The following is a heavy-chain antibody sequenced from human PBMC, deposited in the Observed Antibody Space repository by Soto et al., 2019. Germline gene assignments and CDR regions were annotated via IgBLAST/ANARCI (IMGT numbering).Heavy chain of an antibody. J-gene: IGHJ4*02. CDR3: SRVDPGETSPFDN. Sequence: ASVKVSCKASGNTVPNYAIHWVRQAPGQGLEWMGWINPFDGSRMFAQSFQGRVTMTRDTSTSTVYMEVSSLRSEDTAAYYCSRVDPGETSPFDNWGQGTLVTVSS. CDR2: INPFDGSR. CDR1: GNTVPNYA. D-gene: IGHD3-10*01. V-gene: IGHV1-46*03.